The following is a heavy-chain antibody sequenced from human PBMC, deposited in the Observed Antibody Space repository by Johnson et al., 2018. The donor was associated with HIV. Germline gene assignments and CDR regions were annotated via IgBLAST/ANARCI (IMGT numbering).Heavy chain of an antibody. V-gene: IGHV3-49*04. CDR3: TRGGITIFGVVDAFDI. CDR2: IRSKAYGGTR. J-gene: IGHJ3*02. D-gene: IGHD3-3*01. Sequence: VQLVESRGALVQPGRSLRLSCTASGFTFGDYGLNWVRQAPGKGLEWVSFIRSKAYGGTREYAASVKGRFTISRDDSKNIFSLQMNNLKTEDTGVYYCTRGGITIFGVVDAFDIWGQGTMITVSS. CDR1: GFTFGDYG.